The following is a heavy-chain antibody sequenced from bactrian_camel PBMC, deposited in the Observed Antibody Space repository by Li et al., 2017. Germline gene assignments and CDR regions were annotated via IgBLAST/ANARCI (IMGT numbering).Heavy chain of an antibody. CDR3: TMDGTSYSDYVNH. J-gene: IGHJ4*01. V-gene: IGHV3S53*01. D-gene: IGHD7*01. CDR1: GYMYRNYC. CDR2: AFSGGMP. Sequence: HVQLVESGGGSVQVGGSLRISCTVSGYMYRNYCMAWNRQAPGKEYEGVAAAFSGGMPIYADSVKGRFTISRDNAQNTLYLQMNGLKTEDTAVYYCTMDGTSYSDYVNHWGQGTQVTVS.